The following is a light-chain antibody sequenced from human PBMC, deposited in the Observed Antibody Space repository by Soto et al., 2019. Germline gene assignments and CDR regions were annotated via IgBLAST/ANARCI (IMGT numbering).Light chain of an antibody. J-gene: IGLJ1*01. V-gene: IGLV2-14*01. Sequence: QSALTQPASVSGSPGQSITISCAGTSSDVGGYNYDSWYQQHPGKAPKLMIYDVSNRPSGVSNRFSGSKSGNTASLTISGLQAEDEADYYCSSYPSSSTLVFGTGTKVTVL. CDR2: DVS. CDR1: SSDVGGYNY. CDR3: SSYPSSSTLV.